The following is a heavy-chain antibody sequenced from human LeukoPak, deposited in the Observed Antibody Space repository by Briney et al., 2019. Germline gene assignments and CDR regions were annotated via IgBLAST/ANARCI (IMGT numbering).Heavy chain of an antibody. CDR2: ISTQSGNT. CDR1: GYTLTSYG. J-gene: IGHJ4*02. D-gene: IGHD4-17*01. CDR3: ARGAYGDR. Sequence: ASVKVSCEASGYTLTSYGINWMRQAPGQGLEWMGWISTQSGNTNYAQKVQGRLTLTTDRSANTAYMELRSLRSDDTAVYYCARGAYGDRWGQGTMVTVSS. V-gene: IGHV1-18*01.